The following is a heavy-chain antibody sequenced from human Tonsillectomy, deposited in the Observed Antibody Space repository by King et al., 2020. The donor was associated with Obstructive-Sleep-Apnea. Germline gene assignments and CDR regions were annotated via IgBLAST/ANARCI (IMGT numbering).Heavy chain of an antibody. D-gene: IGHD3-22*01. Sequence: QLVQSGAEVKKPGSSVKVSCKASGGTFNNYAFSWVRQAPGQGLEWMGGIIPIHGIPNYAPTFRGRVTITADESTRTVYMELSSLRSEHTAVYYCAREKRYYDSSGYYNYYYYGVDVWGQGTTVTVSS. CDR3: AREKRYYDSSGYYNYYYYGVDV. CDR2: IIPIHGIP. CDR1: GGTFNNYA. J-gene: IGHJ6*02. V-gene: IGHV1-69*04.